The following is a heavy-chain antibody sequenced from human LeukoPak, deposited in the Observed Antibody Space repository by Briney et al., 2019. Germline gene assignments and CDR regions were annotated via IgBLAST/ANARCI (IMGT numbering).Heavy chain of an antibody. V-gene: IGHV1-46*01. Sequence: ASVKVSCKASGYTFTSDYMHWVRQAPGQGLEWMGTINPSGGSTNYAQRFQGRVTMTRDTSTSTVYMELSSLRSEDTAVYYCAREIPYCSSTSCPFGSWGQGTLVTVSS. CDR2: INPSGGST. D-gene: IGHD2-2*01. J-gene: IGHJ5*02. CDR3: AREIPYCSSTSCPFGS. CDR1: GYTFTSDY.